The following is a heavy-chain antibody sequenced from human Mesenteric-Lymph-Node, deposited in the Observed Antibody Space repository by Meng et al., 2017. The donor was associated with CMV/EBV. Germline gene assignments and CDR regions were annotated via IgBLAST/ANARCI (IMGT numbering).Heavy chain of an antibody. CDR2: VYYRGGP. Sequence: CPGAGCAISKNSCFRGLIPPPPGEGLEWIGSVYYRGGPYYHPSLKSRVTISVDTSQNQFPLNLISLTAADTAVFYCVRVQGGWFDPWGQGTLVTVSS. CDR1: GCAISKNSCF. CDR3: VRVQGGWFDP. J-gene: IGHJ5*02. V-gene: IGHV4-39*06.